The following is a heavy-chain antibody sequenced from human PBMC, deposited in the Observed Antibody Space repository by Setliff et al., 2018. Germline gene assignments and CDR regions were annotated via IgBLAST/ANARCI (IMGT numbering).Heavy chain of an antibody. J-gene: IGHJ4*02. CDR1: GGSISTYY. CDR3: ARHPSSGSYYGGSIFYFDD. V-gene: IGHV4-59*08. Sequence: PSETLSLTCTVSGGSISTYYWSWIRQPPEKGLEWIAYIHYSGSTNQNPSLKSRVTISIDTSKNQFSLKLSSVTAADTAVYYCARHPSSGSYYGGSIFYFDDWGPGILVTVSS. CDR2: IHYSGST. D-gene: IGHD1-26*01.